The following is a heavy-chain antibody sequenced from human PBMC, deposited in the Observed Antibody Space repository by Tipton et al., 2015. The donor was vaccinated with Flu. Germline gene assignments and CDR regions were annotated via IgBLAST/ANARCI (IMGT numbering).Heavy chain of an antibody. CDR3: ARRDYSTYVSDPKNWFDP. D-gene: IGHD4-11*01. J-gene: IGHJ5*02. Sequence: TLSLTCTVSGDSMRSDYFWAWIRQAPGKGLEWIGNIHYIGSPHYNPSLKSRVTITVDTSKNQFSLRLSSMTAADTAVYYYARRDYSTYVSDPKNWFDPWRQRTLVTVSS. CDR1: GDSMRSDYF. CDR2: IHYIGSP. V-gene: IGHV4-38-2*02.